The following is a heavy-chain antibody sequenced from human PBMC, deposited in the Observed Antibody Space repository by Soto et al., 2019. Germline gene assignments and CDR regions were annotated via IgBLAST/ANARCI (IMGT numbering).Heavy chain of an antibody. CDR3: ARDQGAAAGYGGYY. J-gene: IGHJ4*02. CDR1: GYTFTSYA. CDR2: INAGNGNT. D-gene: IGHD6-13*01. Sequence: QVQLVQSGAEVKKPGASVKVSCKASGYTFTSYAMHWVRQAPGQRLEWMGWINAGNGNTKYSQKFQGRVTITRDTSASTAYMELSSLRSEDTAVYYCARDQGAAAGYGGYYWGQGTLVTVSS. V-gene: IGHV1-3*01.